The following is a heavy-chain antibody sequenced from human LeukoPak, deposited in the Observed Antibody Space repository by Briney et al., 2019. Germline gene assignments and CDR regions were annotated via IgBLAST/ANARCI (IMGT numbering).Heavy chain of an antibody. Sequence: GGSLRLSCAASGFSFSTFPMAWVRQAPGKGLEWVANIKQDGSKKNYVDSVKGRFTISRDNGKNSLYLQMNSLRAEDTAVYYCAGRSGSFDYWGQGTLVTVSS. CDR3: AGRSGSFDY. CDR1: GFSFSTFP. J-gene: IGHJ4*02. D-gene: IGHD3-10*01. CDR2: IKQDGSKK. V-gene: IGHV3-7*01.